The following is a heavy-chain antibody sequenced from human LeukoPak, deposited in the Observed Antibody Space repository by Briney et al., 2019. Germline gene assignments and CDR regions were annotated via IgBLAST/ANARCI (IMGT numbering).Heavy chain of an antibody. J-gene: IGHJ4*02. CDR2: INPSGGST. D-gene: IGHD1-26*01. CDR3: ARVRVGALDRTFDY. V-gene: IGHV1-46*01. Sequence: GASVKVSCKASGYTFSSYHIHWVRQAPGQGLEWMGIINPSGGSTSYAQKFQGRVTMTRDTSTSTVYMELSSLRSEGTAVYYCARVRVGALDRTFDYWGQGTLVTVSS. CDR1: GYTFSSYH.